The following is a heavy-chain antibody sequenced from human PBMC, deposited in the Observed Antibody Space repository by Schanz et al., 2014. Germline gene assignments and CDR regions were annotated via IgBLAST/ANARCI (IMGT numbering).Heavy chain of an antibody. Sequence: QVQLVESGGGVVQPGRSLRLSCAASTFTFSSDWMSWVRQAPGKGLEWVALVSSDGNNDYYTDSVKGRFTISRDNSKNTVYLQMNSLRPGDTAVYYCARESSNDIVLVPGAVFDHWGQGTLVTVSS. V-gene: IGHV3-30*03. CDR3: ARESSNDIVLVPGAVFDH. J-gene: IGHJ4*02. CDR2: VSSDGNND. CDR1: TFTFSSDW. D-gene: IGHD2-2*01.